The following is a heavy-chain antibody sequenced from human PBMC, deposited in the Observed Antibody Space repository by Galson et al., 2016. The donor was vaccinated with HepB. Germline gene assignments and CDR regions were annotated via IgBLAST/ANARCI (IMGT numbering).Heavy chain of an antibody. CDR2: IWYDGSKE. Sequence: SLRLSCAASGFTFTNYGMHWVRQAPGKGLEWVAVIWYDGSKEYYTEAVKGRFTISRDNSENKFYLQMNSLRDEATAVYYCAKAGYSYGFFDSWGHGTLVTVSS. CDR3: AKAGYSYGFFDS. D-gene: IGHD5-18*01. V-gene: IGHV3-33*06. J-gene: IGHJ4*01. CDR1: GFTFTNYG.